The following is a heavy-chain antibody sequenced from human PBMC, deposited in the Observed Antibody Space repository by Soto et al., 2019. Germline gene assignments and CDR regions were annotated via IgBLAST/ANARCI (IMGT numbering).Heavy chain of an antibody. CDR1: GFTFSSYS. CDR3: ARETRSHYDVFNWFSAFDI. J-gene: IGHJ3*02. V-gene: IGHV3-21*01. CDR2: ITSSSDYI. D-gene: IGHD3-9*01. Sequence: RLSCFCSGFTFSSYSMKWVPQAPGGGVGWVSSITSSSDYIHYADSVKGRFTISRDNAKRSLYLQMDSLRAEDTAMYYCARETRSHYDVFNWFSAFDIWGQGTLVTVSS.